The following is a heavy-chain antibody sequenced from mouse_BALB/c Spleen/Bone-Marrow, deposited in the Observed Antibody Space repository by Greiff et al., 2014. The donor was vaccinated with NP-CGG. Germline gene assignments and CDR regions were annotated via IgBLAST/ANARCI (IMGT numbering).Heavy chain of an antibody. CDR1: GFNIKDTY. D-gene: IGHD1-1*01. CDR3: ARYDYGWYFYV. CDR2: IDPANGNT. J-gene: IGHJ1*01. Sequence: EVQLQQSGAELVKPGASVKLSCTASGFNIKDTYMHWVKQRPEQGLEWIGRIDPANGNTKYDPKFQGKATITADTSSNTAYLQLSSLTSKDTAVYYCARYDYGWYFYVWGAGTTVTVSS. V-gene: IGHV14-3*02.